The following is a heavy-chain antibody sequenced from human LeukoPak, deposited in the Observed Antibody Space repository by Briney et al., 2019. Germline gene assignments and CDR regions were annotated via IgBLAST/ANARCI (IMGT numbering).Heavy chain of an antibody. CDR3: ARDYYYDSSGYRDEYGMDV. CDR1: GYTFTSYD. D-gene: IGHD3-22*01. V-gene: IGHV1-8*01. J-gene: IGHJ6*02. CDR2: MNPNSGNT. Sequence: ASVKVSCKASGYTFTSYDINWVRQATGQGLEWMGWMNPNSGNTGYAQKFQGRVTITRNTSISTAYMELSSLRSEDTAVYYCARDYYYDSSGYRDEYGMDVCGQGTTVTVSS.